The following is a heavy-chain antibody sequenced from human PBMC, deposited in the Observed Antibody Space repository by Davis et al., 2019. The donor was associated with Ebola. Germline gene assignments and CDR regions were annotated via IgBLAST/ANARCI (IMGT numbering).Heavy chain of an antibody. CDR1: GYTFTGYY. Sequence: ASVKVSCKASGYTFTGYYMHWVRQAPGQGLEWMGWINPNSGGTNYAQKFQGWVTMTRDTSISTVYMELSSLRSEDTAVYYCATGYSNYQPRHWGQGTLVTVSS. CDR2: INPNSGGT. J-gene: IGHJ4*02. D-gene: IGHD4-11*01. CDR3: ATGYSNYQPRH. V-gene: IGHV1-2*04.